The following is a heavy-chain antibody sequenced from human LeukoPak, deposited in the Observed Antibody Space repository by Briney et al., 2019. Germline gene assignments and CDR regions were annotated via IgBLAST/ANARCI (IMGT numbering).Heavy chain of an antibody. CDR2: IYSGSTT. D-gene: IGHD3-10*01. Sequence: PSETLSLTCTVSGGSISSSSYYWGWIRQPPGKGLEWIGSIYSGSTTYYNPSLKSRVTISVDTSKNQFSLKLSSVTAADTAVYYCARGGYYYGSGSSFLLRVYYYMDVWGKGTTVTVSS. V-gene: IGHV4-39*01. J-gene: IGHJ6*03. CDR3: ARGGYYYGSGSSFLLRVYYYMDV. CDR1: GGSISSSSYY.